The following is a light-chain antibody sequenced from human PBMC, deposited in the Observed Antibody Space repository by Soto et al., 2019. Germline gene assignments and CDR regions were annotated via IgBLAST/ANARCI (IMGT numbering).Light chain of an antibody. CDR2: DVS. V-gene: IGLV2-14*01. Sequence: QSVLTQPASVSGSPGQSITISCTGTSSDVGNYNYVSWYQQHPGKAPKLMIYDVSNRPSGVSNRFSGSKSGITASLTISGLQAEDEADYYCSSYTSSSTYVFGTGTKFTVL. CDR3: SSYTSSSTYV. CDR1: SSDVGNYNY. J-gene: IGLJ1*01.